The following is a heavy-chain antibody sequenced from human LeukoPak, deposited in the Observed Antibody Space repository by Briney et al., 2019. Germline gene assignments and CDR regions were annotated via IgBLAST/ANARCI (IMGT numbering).Heavy chain of an antibody. J-gene: IGHJ5*02. D-gene: IGHD3-10*01. CDR2: IYHSGST. Sequence: SQTLSLTCTVSGGSISSGGYYWSWIRQPPGKGLEWIGYIYHSGSTYYNPSLKSRVTISVDRSKNQFSLKLSSVTAADTAVYYCARRMVRGVNLWFDPWGQGTLVTVSS. V-gene: IGHV4-30-2*01. CDR3: ARRMVRGVNLWFDP. CDR1: GGSISSGGYY.